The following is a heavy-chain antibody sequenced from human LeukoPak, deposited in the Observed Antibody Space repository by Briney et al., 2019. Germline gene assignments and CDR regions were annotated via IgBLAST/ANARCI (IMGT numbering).Heavy chain of an antibody. CDR3: ASGKLWFGELSSFDY. D-gene: IGHD3-10*01. J-gene: IGHJ4*02. V-gene: IGHV3-11*06. CDR1: GFTFSDYY. CDR2: ISSSSSYT. Sequence: GGSLRLPCAASGFTFSDYYMSWIRQAPGKGMEWVSYISSSSSYTNYADSVKGRFTISRDNAKNSLYLQMSSLRAEDTAVYYCASGKLWFGELSSFDYWGQGTLVTVSS.